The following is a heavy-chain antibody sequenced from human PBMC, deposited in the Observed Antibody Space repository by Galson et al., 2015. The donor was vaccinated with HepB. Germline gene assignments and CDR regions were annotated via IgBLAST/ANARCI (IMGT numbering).Heavy chain of an antibody. CDR3: VGKRGNYYEVMDAFDI. CDR2: IYYSGST. V-gene: IGHV4-39*07. CDR1: GGSISSSSYY. D-gene: IGHD3-22*01. Sequence: SETLSLTCTVSGGSISSSSYYWGWIRQPPGKGLEWIGSIYYSGSTYYNPSLKSRVTISVDTSKNQFSLKLSSVTAADTAVYYCVGKRGNYYEVMDAFDIWGQGTMVTVSS. J-gene: IGHJ3*02.